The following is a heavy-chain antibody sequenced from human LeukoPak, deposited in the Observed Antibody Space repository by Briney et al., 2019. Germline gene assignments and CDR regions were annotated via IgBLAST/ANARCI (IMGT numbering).Heavy chain of an antibody. J-gene: IGHJ5*02. CDR1: GYSIASGYY. V-gene: IGHV4-38-2*02. CDR2: VYHDGST. CDR3: ARDFFGRAAGTGNWFDP. Sequence: PSKTLSLTCSISGYSIASGYYWGWIRQFPGKGLEWIGSVYHDGSTYYNPSLKSRVTVSADTSKNQISLSLSSVTATDTAVYYCARDFFGRAAGTGNWFDPWGQGTLVTVSS. D-gene: IGHD6-13*01.